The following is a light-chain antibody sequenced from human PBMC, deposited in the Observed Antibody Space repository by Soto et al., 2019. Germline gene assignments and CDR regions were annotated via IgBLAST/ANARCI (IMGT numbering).Light chain of an antibody. V-gene: IGKV3-20*01. Sequence: EIVMTQSPATLSVSPGERATLSCRASQSVSSNLAWYQQKPGQAPRLLIYGVSNRATGTPDRFSGSGSGTDFTLTISRLEPEDFAVYYCQQCGSSSTFGQGTRLEIK. CDR3: QQCGSSST. CDR2: GVS. J-gene: IGKJ5*01. CDR1: QSVSSN.